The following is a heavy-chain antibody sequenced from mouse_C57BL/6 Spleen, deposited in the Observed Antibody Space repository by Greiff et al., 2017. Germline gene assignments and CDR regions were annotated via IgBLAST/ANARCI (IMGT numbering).Heavy chain of an antibody. CDR2: IWSGGST. CDR3: AREGELGRGLYAMDY. Sequence: QVQLQQSGPGLVQPSQSLSITCTVSGFSLTSYGVHWVRPSPGKGLEWLGVIWSGGSTDYNAAFISRLSISKDKSKSQVFFKMNSLQADDTAIYYCAREGELGRGLYAMDYWGQGTSVTVSS. V-gene: IGHV2-2*01. J-gene: IGHJ4*01. CDR1: GFSLTSYG. D-gene: IGHD4-1*01.